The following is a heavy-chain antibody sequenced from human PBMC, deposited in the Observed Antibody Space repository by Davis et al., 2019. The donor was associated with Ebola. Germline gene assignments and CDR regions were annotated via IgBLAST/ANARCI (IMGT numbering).Heavy chain of an antibody. V-gene: IGHV3-7*01. CDR3: ARALGGEDD. J-gene: IGHJ4*02. Sequence: GASLKISCVASGFIFTRYWMSWVRQAPGMGLEWVANIKQDGSEKYYVDSVKGRFTISRDNAKNSLSLQMNGLRAEDTAVYYCARALGGEDDWGQGTLVTVSS. CDR2: IKQDGSEK. CDR1: GFIFTRYW. D-gene: IGHD3-16*01.